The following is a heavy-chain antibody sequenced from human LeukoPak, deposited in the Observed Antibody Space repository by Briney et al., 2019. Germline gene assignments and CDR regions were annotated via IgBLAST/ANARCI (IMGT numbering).Heavy chain of an antibody. CDR1: GGSISSYF. CDR3: ARHWETSSWYVDY. D-gene: IGHD6-13*01. V-gene: IGHV4-59*08. J-gene: IGHJ4*02. CDR2: IYYSGST. Sequence: SETLSLTCTVSGGSISSYFWSWIRQPPGKGLEWIGYIYYSGSTNYNPSLKSRVTISVDTSKNQLSLKLSSVTAADTAVYYCARHWETSSWYVDYWGQGTLVTVSS.